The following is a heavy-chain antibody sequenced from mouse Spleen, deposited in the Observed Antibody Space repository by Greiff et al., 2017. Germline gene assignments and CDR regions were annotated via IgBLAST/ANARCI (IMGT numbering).Heavy chain of an antibody. Sequence: VQLQQSGPELVKPGASVKISCKASGYTFTDYYMNWVKQSHGKSLEWIGDINPNNGGTSYNQKFKGKATLTVDKSSSTAYMELRSLTSEDSAVYYCARWDGYYSFDYWGQGTTLTVSS. CDR3: ARWDGYYSFDY. CDR2: INPNNGGT. J-gene: IGHJ2*01. D-gene: IGHD2-3*01. CDR1: GYTFTDYY. V-gene: IGHV1-26*01.